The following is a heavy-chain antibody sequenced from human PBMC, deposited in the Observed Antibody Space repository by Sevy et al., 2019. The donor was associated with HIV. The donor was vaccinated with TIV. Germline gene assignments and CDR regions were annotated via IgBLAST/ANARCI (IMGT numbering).Heavy chain of an antibody. J-gene: IGHJ4*01. Sequence: GGSLRLSCAASGFTFSIYYMTWARQAPGKGLEWVANIKSVGSDKYYVDSVKGRFTISRDNAKNSLYLQMNSLTAEDTAVYYCARYGGYIDHWGHGTLVTVSS. CDR3: ARYGGYIDH. CDR2: IKSVGSDK. CDR1: GFTFSIYY. V-gene: IGHV3-7*01. D-gene: IGHD2-15*01.